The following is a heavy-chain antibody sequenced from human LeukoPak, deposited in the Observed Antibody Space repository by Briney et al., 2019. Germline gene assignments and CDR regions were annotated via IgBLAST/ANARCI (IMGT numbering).Heavy chain of an antibody. J-gene: IGHJ4*02. V-gene: IGHV3-23*01. Sequence: GGSLRLSCAASGFSFEEYGMSWVRQAPGSGLEWVSAISGSGGSTYYADSVKGRFTISRDNSKNTLYLQMNSLRAEDTAVYYCAKARDFTYYYDSSLDYWGQGTLVTVSS. D-gene: IGHD3-22*01. CDR2: ISGSGGST. CDR3: AKARDFTYYYDSSLDY. CDR1: GFSFEEYG.